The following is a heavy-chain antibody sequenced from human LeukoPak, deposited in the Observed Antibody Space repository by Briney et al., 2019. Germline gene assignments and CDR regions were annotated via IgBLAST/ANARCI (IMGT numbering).Heavy chain of an antibody. CDR2: IYYSGST. CDR3: ARDRGYCSSTSCYRDFDY. V-gene: IGHV4-30-4*08. Sequence: SQTLSLTCTVSGGSISSGDHYWSWIRQPPGKGLEWIGYIYYSGSTYYNPSLKSRVTISVDTSKNQFSLKLSSVTAADTAVYYCARDRGYCSSTSCYRDFDYWGQGTLVTVSS. J-gene: IGHJ4*02. D-gene: IGHD2-2*01. CDR1: GGSISSGDHY.